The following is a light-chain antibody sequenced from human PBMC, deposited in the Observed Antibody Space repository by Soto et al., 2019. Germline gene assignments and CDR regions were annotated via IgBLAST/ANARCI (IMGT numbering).Light chain of an antibody. CDR2: EVS. V-gene: IGLV2-14*01. J-gene: IGLJ1*01. Sequence: QSALTQSASVSCSPGHAITISCTGTTNDVGGYNYVSWYQQHPGKAPKLLIFEVSSRPSGVSNRFSGSKSGNPASLTISALQAEDEADYFCNSYTSSTSRPYVFGTGTKVTVL. CDR1: TNDVGGYNY. CDR3: NSYTSSTSRPYV.